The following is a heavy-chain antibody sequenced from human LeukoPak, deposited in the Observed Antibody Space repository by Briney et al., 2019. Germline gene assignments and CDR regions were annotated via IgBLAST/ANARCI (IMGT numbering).Heavy chain of an antibody. D-gene: IGHD4-23*01. CDR1: GFNFTGYG. Sequence: GGSLRLSCAASGFNFTGYGIHWVRQGPGKGLDWVAVIWYDGKNKHYADSVKGRFTISRDTSKNTVYLQMNSLRAEDTAVYYCARVSESGNSDYWGQGTLVTVSS. CDR2: IWYDGKNK. J-gene: IGHJ4*02. CDR3: ARVSESGNSDY. V-gene: IGHV3-33*01.